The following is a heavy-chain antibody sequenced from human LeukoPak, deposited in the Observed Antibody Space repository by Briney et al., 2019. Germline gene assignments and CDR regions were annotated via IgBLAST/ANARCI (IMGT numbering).Heavy chain of an antibody. D-gene: IGHD2-2*01. V-gene: IGHV3-23*01. CDR3: AKVETSGGANCYALDY. Sequence: PGGSLRLSCAASGFTFSSYAMIWVRQAPDKGLEWVSAISGSDGSTYYADSVKGRFTISRDDSQNTLYLQMNSLSAEDTAVYYCAKVETSGGANCYALDYWGQGTLVTASS. CDR2: ISGSDGST. CDR1: GFTFSSYA. J-gene: IGHJ4*02.